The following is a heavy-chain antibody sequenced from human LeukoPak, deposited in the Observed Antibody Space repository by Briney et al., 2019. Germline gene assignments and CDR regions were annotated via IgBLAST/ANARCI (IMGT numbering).Heavy chain of an antibody. J-gene: IGHJ5*02. CDR3: ARGRYGSGSYYNPNYNWFDP. Sequence: ASVKVSCKASGYTFTSYDINWVRQATGQGLEWMGWMNPNSGNTGYAQKFQGRVTMTRNTSISTAYMELSSLRSEDTAVYYCARGRYGSGSYYNPNYNWFDPWGQGTLVTASS. D-gene: IGHD3-10*01. CDR2: MNPNSGNT. CDR1: GYTFTSYD. V-gene: IGHV1-8*01.